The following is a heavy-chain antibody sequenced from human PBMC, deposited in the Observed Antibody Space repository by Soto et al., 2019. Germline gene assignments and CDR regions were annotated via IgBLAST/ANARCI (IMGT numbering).Heavy chain of an antibody. CDR3: AKAKNDYNWDNWPPFDY. J-gene: IGHJ4*02. CDR2: ISANDVGT. CDR1: GFTLRNYA. V-gene: IGHV3-23*01. D-gene: IGHD1-20*01. Sequence: PGGSLRLSCEASGFTLRNYAMTWVRQAPGKGLEWVSLISANDVGTYYAESVKSRFTISTDQSRNTVYLQMDSLRADDTAIYYCAKAKNDYNWDNWPPFDYWGQGTLVTVYS.